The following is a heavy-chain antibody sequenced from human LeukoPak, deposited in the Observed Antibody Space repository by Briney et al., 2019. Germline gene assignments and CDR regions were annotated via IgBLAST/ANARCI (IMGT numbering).Heavy chain of an antibody. Sequence: GASVKVSCKASGYTFTGYYMHWVRQAPGQGLEWMGWINPNSGGTNYAQKFQGRVTMTRDTSISTAYMELSRLRSDDTAVYYCARDPDGDYAYNWFDPWGQGTLVTVSS. CDR2: INPNSGGT. CDR3: ARDPDGDYAYNWFDP. D-gene: IGHD4-17*01. CDR1: GYTFTGYY. V-gene: IGHV1-2*02. J-gene: IGHJ5*02.